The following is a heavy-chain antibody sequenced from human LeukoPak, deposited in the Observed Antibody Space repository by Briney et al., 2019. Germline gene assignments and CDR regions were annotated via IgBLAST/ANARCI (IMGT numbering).Heavy chain of an antibody. V-gene: IGHV5-51*01. CDR2: IYPGDSDT. CDR1: GYTFTSYW. D-gene: IGHD3-22*01. Sequence: GESLKISCKGSGYTFTSYWIGWVRQMPGKGLEWMGIIYPGDSDTRYSPSFQGQVTISADKSISTAYLQWSSLKASDTAMYYCARHPLSYDSSIGWFDPWGQGTLVTVSS. CDR3: ARHPLSYDSSIGWFDP. J-gene: IGHJ5*02.